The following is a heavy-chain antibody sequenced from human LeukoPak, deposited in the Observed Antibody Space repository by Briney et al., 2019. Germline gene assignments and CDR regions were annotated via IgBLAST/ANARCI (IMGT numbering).Heavy chain of an antibody. V-gene: IGHV4-4*02. J-gene: IGHJ6*02. CDR2: THHSGST. D-gene: IGHD6-19*01. Sequence: SGTLSLTCAVSGVSISSSHWWTWVRQSPGKGPEWIGETHHSGSTNYNPSLQSRVTLSVDKSRNRFSLKLNSVIAADTAVYYCARNRYSSGWYGDGYYSDGLDVWGQGTSVTVSS. CDR3: ARNRYSSGWYGDGYYSDGLDV. CDR1: GVSISSSHW.